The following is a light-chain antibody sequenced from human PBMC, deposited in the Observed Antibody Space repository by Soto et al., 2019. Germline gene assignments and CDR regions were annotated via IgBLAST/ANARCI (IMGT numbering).Light chain of an antibody. V-gene: IGLV2-11*01. J-gene: IGLJ3*02. CDR1: SSDVGRYDY. Sequence: QSALTQPRSVSGSPGQSITISCTGTSSDVGRYDYVYWYQQYPGKAPKFIIYDVNKRPSGVADRFSGSKSGNTASLTISGLQAEDEADYYCCSYAGTYTFEGVFGGGTKVTVL. CDR2: DVN. CDR3: CSYAGTYTFEGV.